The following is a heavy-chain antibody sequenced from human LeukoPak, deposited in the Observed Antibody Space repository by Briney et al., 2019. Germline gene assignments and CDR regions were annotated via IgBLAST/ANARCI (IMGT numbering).Heavy chain of an antibody. Sequence: PGGSLRLSCAASGFTFSSYAMSWVRQAPGKGLEWVSAISGSGGSTYYADSVKGRFTISRDNSKNTLYLQMNSLRAEDTAVYYCAKAAVADTYYYYYMDVWGKGTTITVSS. J-gene: IGHJ6*03. D-gene: IGHD6-19*01. V-gene: IGHV3-23*01. CDR2: ISGSGGST. CDR3: AKAAVADTYYYYYMDV. CDR1: GFTFSSYA.